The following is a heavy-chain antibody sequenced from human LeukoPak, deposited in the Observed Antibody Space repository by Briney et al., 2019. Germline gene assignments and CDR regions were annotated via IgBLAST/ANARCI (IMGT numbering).Heavy chain of an antibody. V-gene: IGHV3-21*01. Sequence: GGSLRLSCAASGFSFSSYSMNWVRQAPGKGLEWVSSISSSSSYIYYADSVKGRFTISRDNAKNSLYLQMNSLIAEDTAVYYCASLGCSSTSCYRLVDYWGQGTLVTVSS. CDR3: ASLGCSSTSCYRLVDY. D-gene: IGHD2-2*02. CDR2: ISSSSSYI. J-gene: IGHJ4*02. CDR1: GFSFSSYS.